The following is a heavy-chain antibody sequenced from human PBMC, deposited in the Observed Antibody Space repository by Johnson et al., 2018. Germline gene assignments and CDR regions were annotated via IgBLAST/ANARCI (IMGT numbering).Heavy chain of an antibody. CDR3: AREGCSSTSCYSYDYYGMDV. V-gene: IGHV4-59*01. D-gene: IGHD2-2*02. CDR1: GGSISSYY. J-gene: IGHJ6*02. Sequence: QVQLQESGPGLVKPSETLSLTCTVSGGSISSYYWSWIRQPPGKGLEWIGYIYYSGSTNYNPSLKSRVTISVDTSKNQFSLKLSSVTAADTAVYYWAREGCSSTSCYSYDYYGMDVWGPGTTVTVS. CDR2: IYYSGST.